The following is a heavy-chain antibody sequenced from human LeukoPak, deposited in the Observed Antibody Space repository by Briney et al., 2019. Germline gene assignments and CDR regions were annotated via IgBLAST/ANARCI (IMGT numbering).Heavy chain of an antibody. Sequence: GGSLRLSCAASGFTFDDYAIHWVRQAPGKGLEWVSGISWNSGSIGYADSVKGRFTISRDNAKNSLYLQMNSLRTEDTALYYCARAIGVTCISTSCYSFDYWGQGTLVTVSS. D-gene: IGHD2-2*02. CDR3: ARAIGVTCISTSCYSFDY. J-gene: IGHJ4*02. CDR2: ISWNSGSI. CDR1: GFTFDDYA. V-gene: IGHV3-9*01.